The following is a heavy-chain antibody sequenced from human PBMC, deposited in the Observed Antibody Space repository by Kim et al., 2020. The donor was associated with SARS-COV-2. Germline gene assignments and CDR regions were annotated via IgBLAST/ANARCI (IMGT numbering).Heavy chain of an antibody. J-gene: IGHJ4*02. CDR2: IRPDGNEK. Sequence: GGSLRLSCAASGFTFSSHWMVWFRQAPGKGLEWVASIRPDGNEKEYMDSVKGRFTISRDNAENSLFLQLSRLRVEDTALYYCARALLSTLGADHWGQGT. CDR1: GFTFSSHW. V-gene: IGHV3-7*01. D-gene: IGHD3-10*01. CDR3: ARALLSTLGADH.